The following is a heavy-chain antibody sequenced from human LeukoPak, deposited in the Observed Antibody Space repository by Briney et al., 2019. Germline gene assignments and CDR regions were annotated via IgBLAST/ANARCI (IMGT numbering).Heavy chain of an antibody. CDR2: INPSSGGT. J-gene: IGHJ6*03. V-gene: IGHV1-2*02. Sequence: ASVKVSCKASGYTFTGYYMHWVRQAPGQGLEWMGWINPSSGGTNYAQKFQGRVTMTRDTSISTAYMELSRLRSDDTAVYYCARELRAVFGSYYYYYMDVWGKGTTVTVSS. D-gene: IGHD3-10*02. CDR3: ARELRAVFGSYYYYYMDV. CDR1: GYTFTGYY.